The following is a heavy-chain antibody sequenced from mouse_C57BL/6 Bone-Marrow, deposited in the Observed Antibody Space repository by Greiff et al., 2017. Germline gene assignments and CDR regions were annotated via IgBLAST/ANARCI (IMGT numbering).Heavy chain of an antibody. CDR3: ERGGAMVTTYYAMDY. D-gene: IGHD2-2*01. V-gene: IGHV1-15*01. Sequence: VKLLEPGAELVRPGASVTLSCKASGYTFTDYEMHWVKQTPVHGLEWIGAIDPATGGTAYNQKFKGKAILTADKSSSTAYMELSSLTSEDSAVSYCERGGAMVTTYYAMDYWGQGTSVTVSS. J-gene: IGHJ4*01. CDR2: IDPATGGT. CDR1: GYTFTDYE.